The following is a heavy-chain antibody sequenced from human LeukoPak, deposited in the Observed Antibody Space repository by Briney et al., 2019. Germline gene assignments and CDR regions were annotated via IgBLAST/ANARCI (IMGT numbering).Heavy chain of an antibody. Sequence: PSETLSLTCAVYGGSFSGYYWSWIRQPPGKGLEWIGEINHSGSTNYNPSLKSRVTISVDTSKNQFSLKLSSVTAADTAVYYCARERRITMARGVIITGWFDPWGQGTLVTVSS. CDR2: INHSGST. V-gene: IGHV4-34*01. D-gene: IGHD3-10*01. CDR3: ARERRITMARGVIITGWFDP. J-gene: IGHJ5*02. CDR1: GGSFSGYY.